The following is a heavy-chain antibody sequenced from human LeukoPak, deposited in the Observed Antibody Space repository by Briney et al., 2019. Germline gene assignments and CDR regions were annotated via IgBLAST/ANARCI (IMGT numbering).Heavy chain of an antibody. J-gene: IGHJ4*02. D-gene: IGHD3-22*01. CDR1: GGSFSGYY. V-gene: IGHV4-34*01. CDR2: IYHSGST. CDR3: AGIPYSYASSGYPIDY. Sequence: PSETLSLTCAVYGGSFSGYYWSWIRQPPGKGREWIGEIYHSGSTNYNPPLKSRVTISVDKSKNQFSLKLSSVTAADTAAYYCAGIPYSYASSGYPIDYWGQGTLVTVSS.